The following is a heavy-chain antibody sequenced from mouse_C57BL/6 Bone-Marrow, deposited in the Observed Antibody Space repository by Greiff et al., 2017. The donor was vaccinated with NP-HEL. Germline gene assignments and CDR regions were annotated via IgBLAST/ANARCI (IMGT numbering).Heavy chain of an antibody. D-gene: IGHD2-12*01. Sequence: DVKLVESGGGLVKPGGSLKLSCAASGFTFSSYAMSWVRQTPEKRLEWVATISDGGSYTYYPDIVKGRFTISRDNAKNNLYLQMSHLKSEDTAMYYCARDSEYYTFAYWGQGTLVTVSA. V-gene: IGHV5-4*01. CDR3: ARDSEYYTFAY. CDR2: ISDGGSYT. CDR1: GFTFSSYA. J-gene: IGHJ3*01.